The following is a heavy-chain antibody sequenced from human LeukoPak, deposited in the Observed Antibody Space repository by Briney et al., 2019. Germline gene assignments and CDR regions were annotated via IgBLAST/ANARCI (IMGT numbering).Heavy chain of an antibody. CDR1: GYTFTGYY. CDR2: INPNSGGT. V-gene: IGHV1-2*02. D-gene: IGHD3-3*01. J-gene: IGHJ4*02. Sequence: GASVKVSCKASGYTFTGYYMHWVRQAPGQGLEWMGWINPNSGGTNYAQKFQGRVTMTTDTSTTTAYMELRSLRSDDTAVYYCARYLLPYDFWSGYPIDFDYWGQGTLVTVSS. CDR3: ARYLLPYDFWSGYPIDFDY.